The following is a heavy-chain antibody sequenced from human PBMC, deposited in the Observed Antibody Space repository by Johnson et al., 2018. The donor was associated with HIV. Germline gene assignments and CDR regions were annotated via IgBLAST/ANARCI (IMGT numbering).Heavy chain of an antibody. Sequence: QVQLVESGGGLVKPGGFLRLSYAASGLTSSYYYMCWIRQAPGRTLESVSYISSSGILIYNVDSVRGRFTLSRDNAKNSLYLQMNSLRAEVTAIYYCARDNGWCVGDCYPTSGAFDFLVQVTLSTVCS. V-gene: IGHV3-11*04. CDR3: ARDNGWCVGDCYPTSGAFDF. CDR1: GLTSSYYY. J-gene: IGHJ3*01. CDR2: ISSSGILI. D-gene: IGHD2-21*02.